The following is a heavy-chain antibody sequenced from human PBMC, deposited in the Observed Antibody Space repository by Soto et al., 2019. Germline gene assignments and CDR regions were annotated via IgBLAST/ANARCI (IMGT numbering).Heavy chain of an antibody. CDR2: IYYSRST. J-gene: IGHJ4*02. V-gene: IGHV4-30-4*01. D-gene: IGHD3-9*01. CDR1: GGSISSGDYY. Sequence: QVQLQESGPGLVKPSQTLSLTCTVSGGSISSGDYYWSWIRQPPGKGLEWIAYIYYSRSTYYNPYLKSRVTISVDTSKNQFSLKLSSVTAADTAVYYCARYQGEYYILTGYYRGVSHFDYWGQGTLVTVSS. CDR3: ARYQGEYYILTGYYRGVSHFDY.